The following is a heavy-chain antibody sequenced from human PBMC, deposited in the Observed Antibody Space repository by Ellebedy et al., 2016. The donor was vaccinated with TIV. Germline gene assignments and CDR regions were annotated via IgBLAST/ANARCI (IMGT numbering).Heavy chain of an antibody. CDR2: ISYDGSNK. Sequence: PGGSLRLSCAASGFTFSRYAMHWVRQAPGKGLEWVAVISYDGSNKYYADSVKGRFTISRDNSKNTLYLQMNSLRAEDTAVYYCARGNSGYDAVYLDYWGQGTLVTVSS. CDR3: ARGNSGYDAVYLDY. CDR1: GFTFSRYA. V-gene: IGHV3-30-3*01. J-gene: IGHJ4*02. D-gene: IGHD5-12*01.